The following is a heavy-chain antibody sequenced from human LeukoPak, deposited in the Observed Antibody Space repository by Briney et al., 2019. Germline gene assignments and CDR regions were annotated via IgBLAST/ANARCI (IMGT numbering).Heavy chain of an antibody. V-gene: IGHV4-34*01. CDR3: ARGRRYPKYSSSFRGTNWFDP. CDR2: INHSGST. D-gene: IGHD6-6*01. J-gene: IGHJ5*02. Sequence: SETLSLTCAVYGGSFSGYYWSWIRQPPGKGLEWIGEINHSGSTNYNPSLKSRVTISVDTSKNQFSLKLSSVTAADTAVYYCARGRRYPKYSSSFRGTNWFDPWGQGTLVTVSS. CDR1: GGSFSGYY.